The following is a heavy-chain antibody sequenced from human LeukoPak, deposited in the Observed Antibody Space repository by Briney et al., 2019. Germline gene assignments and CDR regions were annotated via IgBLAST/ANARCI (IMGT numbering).Heavy chain of an antibody. Sequence: SETLSLTCAVSGGSISSGGYSWSWIRQPPGKGLEWIGYIYHSGSTYYNPSLKSRVTISVDRSKNQFSLKLSSVTAADTAVYYCARSVLRFLEWLSDWGQGTLVTVSS. J-gene: IGHJ4*02. V-gene: IGHV4-30-2*01. CDR1: GGSISSGGYS. D-gene: IGHD3-3*01. CDR2: IYHSGST. CDR3: ARSVLRFLEWLSD.